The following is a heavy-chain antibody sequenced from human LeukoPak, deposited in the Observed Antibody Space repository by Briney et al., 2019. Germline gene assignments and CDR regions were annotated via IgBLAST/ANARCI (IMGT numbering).Heavy chain of an antibody. J-gene: IGHJ4*02. D-gene: IGHD2-2*01. CDR2: ISARGGST. Sequence: GGSLRLSCAASGFTFSRYAMSWVRQAPGKGLEWVSGISARGGSTYYADSVKGRFTISRDTSKNTLYVQMNSLRAEDTAVYYCAKGGDCSSSICYAIDYWGQGTLVIVSS. V-gene: IGHV3-23*01. CDR3: AKGGDCSSSICYAIDY. CDR1: GFTFSRYA.